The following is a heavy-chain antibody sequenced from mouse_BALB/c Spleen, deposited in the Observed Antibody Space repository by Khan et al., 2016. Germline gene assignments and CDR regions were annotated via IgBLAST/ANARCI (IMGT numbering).Heavy chain of an antibody. J-gene: IGHJ3*01. Sequence: VQLQQSGAELVKPGASVKLSCTASGFNIKDTYMHWVKQRPEQGLEWIGRIDPANGNTKYDPKFQGKATITADTSSNTAYLQLSSLTSEDTAVHYRARSPYDYDVGFAYWGQGTLVTVSA. CDR2: IDPANGNT. CDR3: ARSPYDYDVGFAY. V-gene: IGHV14-3*02. CDR1: GFNIKDTY. D-gene: IGHD2-4*01.